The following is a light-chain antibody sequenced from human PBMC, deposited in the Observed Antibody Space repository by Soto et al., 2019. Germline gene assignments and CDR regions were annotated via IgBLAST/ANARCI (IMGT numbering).Light chain of an antibody. CDR3: SSYAGSNNFV. V-gene: IGLV2-8*01. Sequence: QSALTQPPSASGFPGQSVTISCTGTSSDVGGYNYVSWYQQHPGKAPKLMIYEVSQRPSGVPDRFSGSKSGNTASLTVSGLQAEDEADYYCSSYAGSNNFVFGGGTKVTVL. J-gene: IGLJ2*01. CDR2: EVS. CDR1: SSDVGGYNY.